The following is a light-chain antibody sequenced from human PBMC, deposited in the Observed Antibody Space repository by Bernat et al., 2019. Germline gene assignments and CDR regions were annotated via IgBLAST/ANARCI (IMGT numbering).Light chain of an antibody. Sequence: IVMTQSPATLSLSPGERATLSCRASQRFLYNLAWYQQKPGRAPRLLIFDTSTRATGVPARFSGSRSGAEFTLPISSLQSEDFAVYYCHQYNNWPQTFGQGTKVEI. CDR3: HQYNNWPQT. J-gene: IGKJ1*01. V-gene: IGKV3-15*01. CDR2: DTS. CDR1: QRFLYN.